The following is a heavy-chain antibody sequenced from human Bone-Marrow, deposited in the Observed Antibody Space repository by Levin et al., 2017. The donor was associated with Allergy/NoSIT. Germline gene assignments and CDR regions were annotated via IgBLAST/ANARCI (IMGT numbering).Heavy chain of an antibody. D-gene: IGHD5-12*01. CDR3: AKDGGYVIVPDY. J-gene: IGHJ4*02. Sequence: GESLKISCAASGFTFSSYAMSWVRQAPGKGLEWVSAISGSDGSTYYADSVKGRFTISRDNSKNTLYLQMNSLSAEDTAVYYCAKDGGYVIVPDYWGQGTLVTVSS. CDR2: ISGSDGST. CDR1: GFTFSSYA. V-gene: IGHV3-23*01.